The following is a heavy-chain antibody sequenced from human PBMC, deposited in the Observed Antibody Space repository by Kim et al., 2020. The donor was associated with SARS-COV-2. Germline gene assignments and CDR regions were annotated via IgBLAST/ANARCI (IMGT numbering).Heavy chain of an antibody. D-gene: IGHD3-10*01. CDR2: ISAYNVNT. J-gene: IGHJ6*02. CDR3: ASLPRRFGELGMDV. Sequence: ASVKVSCKASGYTFTSYGISWVRQAPGQGLEWMGWISAYNVNTNYAQKLQGRVTMTTDTSTSTAYMELRSLRSDDTAVYYCASLPRRFGELGMDVWGQGTTVTVSS. CDR1: GYTFTSYG. V-gene: IGHV1-18*01.